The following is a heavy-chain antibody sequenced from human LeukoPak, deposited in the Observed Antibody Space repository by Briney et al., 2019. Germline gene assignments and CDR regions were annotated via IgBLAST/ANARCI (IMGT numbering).Heavy chain of an antibody. D-gene: IGHD5-18*01. CDR1: GFTFSSYA. V-gene: IGHV3-30*04. CDR3: ARVLHGYSHLDI. Sequence: GSLGLSCAASGFTFSSYAMHWVRQAPGKGLEWVAVISYDGSNKYYADSVKGRFTISRDNSKNTLYLQMNSLRAEDTAVYYCARVLHGYSHLDIWGQGTMVTVSS. J-gene: IGHJ3*02. CDR2: ISYDGSNK.